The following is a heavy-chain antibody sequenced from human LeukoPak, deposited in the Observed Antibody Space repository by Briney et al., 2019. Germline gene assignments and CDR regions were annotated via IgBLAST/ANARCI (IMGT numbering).Heavy chain of an antibody. CDR3: ARRRTYSYGSGSYSYFDY. CDR1: GGSFSGYY. V-gene: IGHV4-34*01. Sequence: PSETLSLTCAVYGGSFSGYYWSWIRQPPGKGLEWIGEINHSGSTNYNPSLKSRVTISVDTSKNQFSLKLSSVTAADTAVYYCARRRTYSYGSGSYSYFDYWGQGTLVTVSS. CDR2: INHSGST. J-gene: IGHJ4*02. D-gene: IGHD3-10*01.